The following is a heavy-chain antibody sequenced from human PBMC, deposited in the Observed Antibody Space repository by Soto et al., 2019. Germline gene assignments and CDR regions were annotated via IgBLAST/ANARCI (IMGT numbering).Heavy chain of an antibody. Sequence: GGSLRLSCAASGFTFSDYYMSWIRQAPGKGLEWVSYISSSSSYTNYADSVKGRFTISRDNAKNSLYLQMNSLRAEDTAVYYCARGQDIAAASFYHWGQGTLVTVSS. J-gene: IGHJ5*02. D-gene: IGHD6-13*01. CDR2: ISSSSSYT. CDR3: ARGQDIAAASFYH. CDR1: GFTFSDYY. V-gene: IGHV3-11*06.